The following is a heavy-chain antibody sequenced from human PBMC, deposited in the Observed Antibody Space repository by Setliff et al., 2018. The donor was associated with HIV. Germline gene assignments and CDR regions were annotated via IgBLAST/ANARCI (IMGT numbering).Heavy chain of an antibody. CDR2: IDPSDSYT. CDR3: ARHVNYYYYMDV. V-gene: IGHV5-10-1*01. Sequence: GESLKISCKGSGYSFTSYWISWVRQMPGKGLEWMGRIDPSDSYTNYSPSFQGHVTISADKSISTAYLQWSSLKASDTAMYYCARHVNYYYYMDVWGKGTTVTSP. D-gene: IGHD3-10*02. J-gene: IGHJ6*03. CDR1: GYSFTSYW.